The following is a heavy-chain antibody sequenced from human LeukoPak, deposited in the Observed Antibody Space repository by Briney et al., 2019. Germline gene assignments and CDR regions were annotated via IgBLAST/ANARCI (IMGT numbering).Heavy chain of an antibody. CDR2: IYYSGST. CDR1: GGSISSYY. V-gene: IGHV4-59*01. D-gene: IGHD3-10*01. J-gene: IGHJ6*04. Sequence: PSKTLSLTCTVSGGSISSYYWSWIRQPPGKGLEWIGYIYYSGSTNYNPSLKSRVTISVDTSKNQFSLKLSSVTAADTAVYYCAVGDWAYYYGMDVWGKGTTVTVSS. CDR3: AVGDWAYYYGMDV.